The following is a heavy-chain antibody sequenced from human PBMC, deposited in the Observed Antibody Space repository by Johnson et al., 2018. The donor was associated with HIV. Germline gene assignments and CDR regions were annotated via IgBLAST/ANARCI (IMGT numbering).Heavy chain of an antibody. D-gene: IGHD1-26*01. V-gene: IGHV3-66*02. CDR3: TRGSFTDDAFDV. Sequence: VQLVESGVGLVQPGGSLRLSCVGSSNYKSWVRQAPGKGLEWVSVIYSGGSTYYADSVKGRFTISRDTSKNMLYLQMNSLRPEDTAVYYCTRGSFTDDAFDVWGLGTMVTVSS. J-gene: IGHJ3*01. CDR1: SSNY. CDR2: IYSGGST.